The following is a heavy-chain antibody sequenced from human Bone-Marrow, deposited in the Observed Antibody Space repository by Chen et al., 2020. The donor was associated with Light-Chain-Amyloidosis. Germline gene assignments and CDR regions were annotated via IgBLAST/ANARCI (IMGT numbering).Heavy chain of an antibody. J-gene: IGHJ4*02. CDR2: IYPDDSDA. V-gene: IGHV5-51*01. CDR1: GYTFPNYW. CDR3: ARRRDGYNFDY. D-gene: IGHD5-12*01. Sequence: EVQLEQSGPEVKQPGESLKISCKGSGYTFPNYWIGWVRQMHGKGLEWMGVIYPDDSDARYSPSFEGQVTISADKSITTAYLQWRSLKASDTAMYYCARRRDGYNFDYWGQGTLVTVSS.